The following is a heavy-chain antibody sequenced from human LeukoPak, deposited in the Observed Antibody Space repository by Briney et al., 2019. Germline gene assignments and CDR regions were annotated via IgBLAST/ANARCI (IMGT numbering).Heavy chain of an antibody. CDR2: FDPEDGET. Sequence: ASVKVSCKVSGYTLTELSMHWVRQAPGKGLEWMGGFDPEDGETIYAQKFQSRVTMTEDTSTDTAYMELSSLRSEDTAVYYCATMVDTAMVFDYWGQGTLVTVSS. J-gene: IGHJ4*02. D-gene: IGHD5-18*01. CDR1: GYTLTELS. V-gene: IGHV1-24*01. CDR3: ATMVDTAMVFDY.